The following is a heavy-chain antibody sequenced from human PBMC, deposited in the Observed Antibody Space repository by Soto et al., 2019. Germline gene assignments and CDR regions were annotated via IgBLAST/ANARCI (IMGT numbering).Heavy chain of an antibody. CDR3: ARVGLYGDYGPGVFDY. D-gene: IGHD4-17*01. J-gene: IGHJ4*02. CDR2: IYHSGST. CDR1: SGSISSSNW. V-gene: IGHV4-4*02. Sequence: QVQLQESGPGLVKPSGTLSLTCAVSSGSISSSNWWSWVRQPPGKGLEGIGEIYHSGSTNYNPSLKSRVTISVDKSKNQFSLKLSSVTAADTAVYYCARVGLYGDYGPGVFDYWGQGTLVTVSS.